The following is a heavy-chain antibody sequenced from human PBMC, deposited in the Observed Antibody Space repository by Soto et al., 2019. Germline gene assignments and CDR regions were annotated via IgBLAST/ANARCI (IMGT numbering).Heavy chain of an antibody. D-gene: IGHD3-22*01. CDR3: ARTHYYYDSSGSEYYFDY. J-gene: IGHJ4*02. V-gene: IGHV1-69*06. CDR2: IIPIFGTA. Sequence: ASVKVSGKASGGTFSSYAISWVRRAPGQGLEWMGGIIPIFGTANYAQKFQGRVTITADKSTSTAYMELSSLRSEDTAVYYCARTHYYYDSSGSEYYFDYWGQGTLVTVSS. CDR1: GGTFSSYA.